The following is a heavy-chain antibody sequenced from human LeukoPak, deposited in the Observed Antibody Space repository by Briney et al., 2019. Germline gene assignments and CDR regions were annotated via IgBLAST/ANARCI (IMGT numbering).Heavy chain of an antibody. V-gene: IGHV3-64*01. CDR3: ARGTVTTYYYYGMDV. J-gene: IGHJ6*02. D-gene: IGHD4-17*01. CDR1: GFTFSSYA. Sequence: GGSLRLSCAASGFTFSSYAMHWVRQAPGKGLEYVSTISSNGGSTYYANSVKGGFTISRDNSKNTLYLQMGSLRAEDMAVYYCARGTVTTYYYYGMDVWGQGTTVTVSS. CDR2: ISSNGGST.